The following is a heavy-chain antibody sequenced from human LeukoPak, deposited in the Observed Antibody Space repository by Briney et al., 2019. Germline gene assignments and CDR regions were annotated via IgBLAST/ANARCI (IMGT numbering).Heavy chain of an antibody. D-gene: IGHD2-2*01. V-gene: IGHV5-51*01. Sequence: ESLKISCKGSGYTFTKYWIGWVRQMPGKGLEWMGIIYPGDSDTRYSPSFQGQVTISADKSISTAYLQWSSLKASDTAMYFCARPTGVAADFDYWGQETLVTVSS. CDR2: IYPGDSDT. CDR3: ARPTGVAADFDY. J-gene: IGHJ4*02. CDR1: GYTFTKYW.